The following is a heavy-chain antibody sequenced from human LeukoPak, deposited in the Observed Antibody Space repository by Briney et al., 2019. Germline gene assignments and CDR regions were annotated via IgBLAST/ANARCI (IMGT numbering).Heavy chain of an antibody. D-gene: IGHD1-26*01. Sequence: GGSLRLSCAASGFTFSGSAMHWVRQAPGKRLEWVANMNIDGSEKYYADSAKGRFTISRDNARNSVYLQMNSLRVEDTAVYYCARDPVEWELLLDYWGQGTLVTVSS. CDR2: MNIDGSEK. CDR3: ARDPVEWELLLDY. J-gene: IGHJ4*02. V-gene: IGHV3-7*01. CDR1: GFTFSGSA.